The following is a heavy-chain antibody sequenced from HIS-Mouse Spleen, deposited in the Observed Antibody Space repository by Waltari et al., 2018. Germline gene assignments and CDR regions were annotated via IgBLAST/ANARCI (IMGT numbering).Heavy chain of an antibody. CDR3: ARDYGMGYAFDI. Sequence: QVQLVESGGGVVQPGRSLRLSCAASGFTFSSYAMHWVRQAPGKGLGWVAVISYDGSNKYYADSVKGRFTISRDNSKNTLYLQMNSLRAEDTAVYYCARDYGMGYAFDIWGQGTMVTVSS. CDR2: ISYDGSNK. D-gene: IGHD1-1*01. V-gene: IGHV3-30-3*01. J-gene: IGHJ3*02. CDR1: GFTFSSYA.